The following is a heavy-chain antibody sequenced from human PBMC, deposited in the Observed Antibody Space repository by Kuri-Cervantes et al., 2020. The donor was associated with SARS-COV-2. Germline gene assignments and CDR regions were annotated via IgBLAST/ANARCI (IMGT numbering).Heavy chain of an antibody. V-gene: IGHV1-2*02. D-gene: IGHD1-26*01. Sequence: ASVKVSCKASGYTFTGYYMHWVRQAPGQGLEWMGWTNPNSGGTNYAQKFQGRVTMTRDTSISTAYMELSRLRSDDTAVYYCAREGVGAHKGYYMDVWGKGTTVTVSS. CDR3: AREGVGAHKGYYMDV. CDR2: TNPNSGGT. J-gene: IGHJ6*03. CDR1: GYTFTGYY.